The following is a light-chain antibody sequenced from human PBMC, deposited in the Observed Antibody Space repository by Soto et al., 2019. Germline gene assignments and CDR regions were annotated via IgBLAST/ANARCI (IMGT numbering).Light chain of an antibody. CDR2: DAS. Sequence: DIQMTQSPSTLSASVGDTVTVTCRASQSISSWLAWYQQKPGKAPKLLIYDASSLESGVPSRFSGSGSGTEFTLTISSLQPDDFATYYCQQYNSYSPWTFGQGTRWIS. V-gene: IGKV1-5*01. CDR3: QQYNSYSPWT. J-gene: IGKJ1*01. CDR1: QSISSW.